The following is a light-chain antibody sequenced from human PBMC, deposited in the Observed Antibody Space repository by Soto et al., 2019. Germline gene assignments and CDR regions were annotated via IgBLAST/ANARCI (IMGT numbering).Light chain of an antibody. V-gene: IGKV3-11*01. CDR3: HQRYIWPPLT. Sequence: EIVLTQSPATLSLSPGERATLSCRASQSVENYLAWFQQKRGHAPRLLIYDTSNRAAGIPDRFSGSGSGTDFTLTISSLEPEDFAVYYCHQRYIWPPLTFGGGTKVEIK. J-gene: IGKJ4*01. CDR1: QSVENY. CDR2: DTS.